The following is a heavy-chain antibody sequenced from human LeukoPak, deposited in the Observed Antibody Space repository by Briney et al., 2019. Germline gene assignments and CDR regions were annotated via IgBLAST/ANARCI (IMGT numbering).Heavy chain of an antibody. D-gene: IGHD2-8*01. CDR3: VRLYGSALDS. CDR2: ISYDGSNK. J-gene: IGHJ4*02. V-gene: IGHV3-30*03. Sequence: GGSLRLSCAASGFTFSSYGMHWVRQAPGKGLEWVAVISYDGSNKYYADSVKGRFTISRDNSKNTLYLQMNSLRAEDTAVYYCVRLYGSALDSWGRGTRVTVSS. CDR1: GFTFSSYG.